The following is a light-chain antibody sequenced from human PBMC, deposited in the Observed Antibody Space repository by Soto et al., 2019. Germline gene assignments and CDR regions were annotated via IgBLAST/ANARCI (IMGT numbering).Light chain of an antibody. V-gene: IGKV1-39*01. CDR2: AAS. J-gene: IGKJ4*01. Sequence: DIQMTQSPSSLSASVGDRVTITCRASQSISSYLNWYQQKPGKAPKLLIYAASSLQSGVPSRFSGSGSATDFTLTISSLQPEHFATYYCQQSYSTPLTFGGGTKVEIK. CDR3: QQSYSTPLT. CDR1: QSISSY.